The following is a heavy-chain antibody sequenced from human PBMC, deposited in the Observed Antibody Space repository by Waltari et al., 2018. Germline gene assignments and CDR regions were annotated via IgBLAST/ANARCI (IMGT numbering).Heavy chain of an antibody. V-gene: IGHV5-51*03. CDR2: IDVGGAET. CDR1: GDKFSTYW. J-gene: IGHJ3*02. Sequence: EVRLVQSGAEVKKPGESLKISCKGSGDKFSTYWIGWVRQMPGKGLEWMGIIDVGGAETRYSPSCRGQVTMSADKSITTAYLQWSSLKASDTAMYYCARREHDYDYVGGSYCRVIDTFDIWGQGTRVTVSS. CDR3: ARREHDYDYVGGSYCRVIDTFDI. D-gene: IGHD3-16*01.